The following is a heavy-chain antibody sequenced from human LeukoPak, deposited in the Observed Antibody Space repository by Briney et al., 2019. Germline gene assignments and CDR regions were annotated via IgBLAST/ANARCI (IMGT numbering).Heavy chain of an antibody. V-gene: IGHV3-7*01. Sequence: PGGSLRLSCAASGFTFSSYWMNWARQAPGKGLEWVASINHNGNVNYYADSVKGRFTISRDNTKSSLFLQMSGLRAEDTAVYYCALAGYYENSGFDFWGQGSLVTVSS. D-gene: IGHD3-22*01. CDR1: GFTFSSYW. CDR2: INHNGNVN. J-gene: IGHJ4*02. CDR3: ALAGYYENSGFDF.